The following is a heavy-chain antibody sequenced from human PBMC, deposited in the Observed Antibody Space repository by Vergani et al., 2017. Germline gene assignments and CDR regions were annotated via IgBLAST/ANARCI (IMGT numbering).Heavy chain of an antibody. J-gene: IGHJ6*03. CDR3: AKYGDNTYYDFWSGYYTGYYYYMDV. V-gene: IGHV3-23*01. Sequence: EAQLLESGGGLVQPGGSLRLSCAASGFTFSSFAMSWVRQAPGKGLEWVSAISGSGGSTYYADSVKGRFTISRDNSKNTLYLQMNSPRAEDTAVYYCAKYGDNTYYDFWSGYYTGYYYYMDVWGKGTTVTVSS. D-gene: IGHD3-3*01. CDR1: GFTFSSFA. CDR2: ISGSGGST.